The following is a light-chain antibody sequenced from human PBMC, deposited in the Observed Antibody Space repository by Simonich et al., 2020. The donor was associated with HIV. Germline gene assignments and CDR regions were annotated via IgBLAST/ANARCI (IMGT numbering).Light chain of an antibody. Sequence: DIQMTQSPSSLSASVGDRVTITCRASQSISSYLNWYHQKPGKAPKLLIYAASTLQSGVPSRFSGSGSGTDFTLTISNLQPEDFATYYCQQSYSTPPYTFGQGTKLEIK. J-gene: IGKJ2*01. V-gene: IGKV1-39*01. CDR1: QSISSY. CDR3: QQSYSTPPYT. CDR2: AAS.